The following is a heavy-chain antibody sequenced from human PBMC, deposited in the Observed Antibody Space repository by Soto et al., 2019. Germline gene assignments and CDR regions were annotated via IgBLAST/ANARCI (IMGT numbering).Heavy chain of an antibody. D-gene: IGHD3-22*01. V-gene: IGHV3-23*01. J-gene: IGHJ4*02. CDR1: GFTFSSYA. CDR2: ISGSGGST. CDR3: ASQPYYYDSSGYYSPFDY. Sequence: SLRLSCAASGFTFSSYAMSWVRQAPGKGLEWVSAISGSGGSTYYADSVKGRFTISRDNSKNTLYLQMNSLRAEDTAVYYCASQPYYYDSSGYYSPFDYWGQGTLVTVSS.